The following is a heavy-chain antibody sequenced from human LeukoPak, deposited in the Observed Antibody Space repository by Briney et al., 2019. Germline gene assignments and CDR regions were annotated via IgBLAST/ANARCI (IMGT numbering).Heavy chain of an antibody. J-gene: IGHJ4*02. Sequence: ASVKVSCKASGYTFTSYGISWVRQAPGQGLEWMGWISAYNGNTNYAQKLQGRVTMTTDTSTSTACMELRSLRSDDTAVYYCARDTKRWLQFPDYWGQGTLVTVSS. D-gene: IGHD5-24*01. CDR1: GYTFTSYG. CDR2: ISAYNGNT. V-gene: IGHV1-18*01. CDR3: ARDTKRWLQFPDY.